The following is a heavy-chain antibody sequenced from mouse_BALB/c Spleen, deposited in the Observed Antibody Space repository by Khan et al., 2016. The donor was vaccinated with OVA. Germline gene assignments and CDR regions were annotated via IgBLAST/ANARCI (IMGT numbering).Heavy chain of an antibody. CDR2: IWGDGST. J-gene: IGHJ4*01. Sequence: QMQLEESGPGLVAPSQSLSITCTISGFSLTNYGVHWVRQPPGKGLEWLVVIWGDGSTTYNSALKSRLSISKDNSKSQVFLKMNSLQTDDTAVYYCARQPYYHDYIMDYWGQGTSVTVSS. CDR3: ARQPYYHDYIMDY. V-gene: IGHV2-6-1*01. CDR1: GFSLTNYG. D-gene: IGHD2-10*01.